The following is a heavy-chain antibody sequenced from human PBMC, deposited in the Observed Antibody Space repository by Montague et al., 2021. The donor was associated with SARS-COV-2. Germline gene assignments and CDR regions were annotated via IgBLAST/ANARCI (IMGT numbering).Heavy chain of an antibody. D-gene: IGHD6-13*01. CDR3: ARDPRYSLSWSLDY. CDR1: GDSVSSNTAA. Sequence: CAISGDSVSSNTAAWNWIRQSPSRGLEWLGRTYYRSKWYYDYAVSAKSRMTISPDTSKDQFSLQLSSVTHEDRAVYYCARDPRYSLSWSLDYWGQGTLVTVSS. J-gene: IGHJ4*02. V-gene: IGHV6-1*01. CDR2: TYYRSKWYY.